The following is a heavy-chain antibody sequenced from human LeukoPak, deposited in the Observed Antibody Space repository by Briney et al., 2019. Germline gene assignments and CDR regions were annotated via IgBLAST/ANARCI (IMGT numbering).Heavy chain of an antibody. CDR2: IISSSNTI. CDR1: GFTLSRYS. D-gene: IGHD6-19*01. V-gene: IGHV3-48*01. CDR3: IVLAVTATLGFDY. Sequence: GGSLRLSCAPSGFTLSRYSKNWVRQAPGGGLEWASYIISSSNTIYYADSVKGRFTISRDNAKNSLYLQMNSLRAEDTAVYYCIVLAVTATLGFDYWGQGTLVTVSS. J-gene: IGHJ4*02.